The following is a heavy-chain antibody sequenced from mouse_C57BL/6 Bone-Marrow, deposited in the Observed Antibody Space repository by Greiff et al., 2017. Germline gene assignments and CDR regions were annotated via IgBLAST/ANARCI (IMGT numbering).Heavy chain of an antibody. Sequence: EVQLVESGGGLVKPGGSLKLSCAASGFTFSDYGMHWVRQAPEKGLEWVAYISSGSSTIYYADTVKGRFTISRDNAKNTLFLQMTSLRSEDTAMSYCAREYYYGSRDWYFDVWGTGTTVTVSS. CDR1: GFTFSDYG. V-gene: IGHV5-17*01. D-gene: IGHD1-1*01. CDR2: ISSGSSTI. CDR3: AREYYYGSRDWYFDV. J-gene: IGHJ1*03.